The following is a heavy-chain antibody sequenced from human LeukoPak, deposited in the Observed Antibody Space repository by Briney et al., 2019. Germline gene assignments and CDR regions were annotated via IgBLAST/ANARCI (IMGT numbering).Heavy chain of an antibody. CDR1: GFTFSSYS. CDR3: ARRGIAARTFDY. J-gene: IGHJ4*02. V-gene: IGHV3-21*01. CDR2: ISSSSSYI. Sequence: GGSLRLSCAASGFTFSSYSMNWARQAPGKGLEWVSSISSSSSYIYYADSVKGRFTISRDNAKNSLYLQMNSLRAEDTAVYYCARRGIAARTFDYWGQETLVTVSS. D-gene: IGHD6-6*01.